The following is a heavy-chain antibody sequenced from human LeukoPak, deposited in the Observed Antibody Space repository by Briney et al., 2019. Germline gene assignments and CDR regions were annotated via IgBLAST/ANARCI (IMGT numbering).Heavy chain of an antibody. V-gene: IGHV3-30*14. D-gene: IGHD2-2*01. Sequence: GGSLRLSCAASGFTFSSYAMHWVRQAPGKGLEWVAVISYDGSNKYCADSVKGRFTISRDISKNTVYLQMNSLRAEDTAVFYCARALPAASHTSFDYWGQGTLVTVSS. CDR3: ARALPAASHTSFDY. CDR1: GFTFSSYA. CDR2: ISYDGSNK. J-gene: IGHJ4*02.